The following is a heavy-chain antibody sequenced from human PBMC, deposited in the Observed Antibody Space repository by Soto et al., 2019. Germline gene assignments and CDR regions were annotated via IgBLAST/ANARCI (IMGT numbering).Heavy chain of an antibody. V-gene: IGHV1-18*01. CDR2: IGTHNGDT. Sequence: QVQLVQSGTEVKKPGASVKVSCKASGYTFNNYGFSWVRQAPVQGLEWVGWIGTHNGDTTYAQSFQGRVTMTIDTPTTSCYMELTSLTFDGTAVYFCARDWRGAEGFDPWGQGTLVIVSS. CDR1: GYTFNNYG. CDR3: ARDWRGAEGFDP. D-gene: IGHD3-3*01. J-gene: IGHJ5*02.